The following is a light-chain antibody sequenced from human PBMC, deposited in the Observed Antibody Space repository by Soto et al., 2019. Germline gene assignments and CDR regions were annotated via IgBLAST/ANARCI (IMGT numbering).Light chain of an antibody. CDR3: QSYDSSLSGYV. CDR2: GNS. V-gene: IGLV1-40*01. CDR1: SASIGAGYD. Sequence: QSVLTQPPSVSGAPGQRVTISSTGNSASIGAGYDVHWYQQLPGTAPRLLIYGNSNRPSGVPDRFSGSKSGTSASLAITGLQAEDEADYYCQSYDSSLSGYVFGTGTKLTVL. J-gene: IGLJ1*01.